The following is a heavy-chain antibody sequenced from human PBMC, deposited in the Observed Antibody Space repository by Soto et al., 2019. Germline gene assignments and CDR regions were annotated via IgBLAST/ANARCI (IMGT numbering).Heavy chain of an antibody. Sequence: ASVKVSCKASGYTFTSYYMHWVRQAPEQGLEWMGIINPSGGSTSHAQKFQGRVTMTRDTSTSTVYMELSSLRSEDTAVYYCARDYYDILTGYYEAPGPSYYYYGMDVWGQGTTVTVSS. CDR3: ARDYYDILTGYYEAPGPSYYYYGMDV. CDR1: GYTFTSYY. D-gene: IGHD3-9*01. J-gene: IGHJ6*02. CDR2: INPSGGST. V-gene: IGHV1-46*01.